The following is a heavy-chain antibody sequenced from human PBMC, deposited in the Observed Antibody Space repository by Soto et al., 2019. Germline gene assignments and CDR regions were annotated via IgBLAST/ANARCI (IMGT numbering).Heavy chain of an antibody. CDR3: AREDGYYDSSGYYTFDY. D-gene: IGHD3-22*01. Sequence: QVQLAESGGGVVQPGRSLRLSCAASGFTFSSYGMHWVRQAPGKGLEWVAVIWYDGSNKYYADSVKGRFTISRDNSKNTLYLQMNSLRDEDTAVYYCAREDGYYDSSGYYTFDYWGQGTLVTVSS. CDR1: GFTFSSYG. J-gene: IGHJ4*02. CDR2: IWYDGSNK. V-gene: IGHV3-33*01.